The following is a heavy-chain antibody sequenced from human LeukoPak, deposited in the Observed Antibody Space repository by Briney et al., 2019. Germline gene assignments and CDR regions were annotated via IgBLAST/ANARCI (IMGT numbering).Heavy chain of an antibody. CDR3: AKDLDSSGYYFDY. Sequence: GGSLRLSCAASGFTVSSTYMSWVRQAPGKGLEWVSIIYSAGSTYYADSVKGRFTISRDNSKNTLYLQMNSLRAEDTAVYYCAKDLDSSGYYFDYWGQGTLVTVSS. D-gene: IGHD3-22*01. V-gene: IGHV3-53*01. CDR2: IYSAGST. CDR1: GFTVSSTY. J-gene: IGHJ4*02.